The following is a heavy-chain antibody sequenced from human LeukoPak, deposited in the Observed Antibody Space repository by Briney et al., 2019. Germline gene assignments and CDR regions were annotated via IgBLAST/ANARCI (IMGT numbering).Heavy chain of an antibody. D-gene: IGHD5-18*01. CDR2: FYPEDGET. Sequence: ASVKVSCKVSGYTLTELSMHWVRQAPGKGLEWMGAFYPEDGETIYAQKFQRRVTMTEDTSTDTAYMELSSVRSGDTAVYYCATRGYRYGYPDYWGQGTLVTVSS. J-gene: IGHJ4*02. CDR3: ATRGYRYGYPDY. V-gene: IGHV1-24*01. CDR1: GYTLTELS.